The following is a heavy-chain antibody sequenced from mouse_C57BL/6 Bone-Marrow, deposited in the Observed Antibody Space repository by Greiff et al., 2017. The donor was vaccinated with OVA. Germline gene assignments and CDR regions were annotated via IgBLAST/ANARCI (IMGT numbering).Heavy chain of an antibody. CDR3: ARDRSWDFDV. CDR1: GFTFSSYA. CDR2: ISDGGSYT. J-gene: IGHJ1*03. V-gene: IGHV5-4*01. Sequence: EVKLMESGGGLVKPGGSLKLSCAASGFTFSSYAMSWVRQTPEKRLEWVATISDGGSYTYYPDNVKGRFTISRDNAKNNLYLQMSHLKSEDTARYYCARDRSWDFDVWGTGTTVTVSS.